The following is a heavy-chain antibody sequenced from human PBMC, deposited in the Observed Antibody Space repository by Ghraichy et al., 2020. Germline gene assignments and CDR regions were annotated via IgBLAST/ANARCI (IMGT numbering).Heavy chain of an antibody. CDR2: ISDSGITV. CDR3: AKDSRAYSYGE. Sequence: LSLTCAASGFTFSSYAMSWVRQAPGTGLEWVSGISDSGITVHYADSLRGRITVSRDNSKNTLSLYVNSLRAEDTAIYYCAKDSRAYSYGEWGQGTLVTVSS. CDR1: GFTFSSYA. J-gene: IGHJ4*02. D-gene: IGHD5-18*01. V-gene: IGHV3-23*01.